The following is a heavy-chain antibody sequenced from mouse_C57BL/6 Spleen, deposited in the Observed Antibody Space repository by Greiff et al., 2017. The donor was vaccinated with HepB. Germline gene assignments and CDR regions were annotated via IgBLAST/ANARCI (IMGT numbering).Heavy chain of an antibody. D-gene: IGHD2-1*01. CDR1: GFTFSSYG. CDR3: ARHGDGNYAWFAY. CDR2: ISSGGSYT. Sequence: DVHLVESGGDLVKPGGSLKLSCAASGFTFSSYGMSWVRQTPDKRLEWVATISSGGSYTYYPDSVKGRFTISRDNAKNTLYLQMSSLKSEDTAMYYWARHGDGNYAWFAYWGQGTLVTVSA. V-gene: IGHV5-6*01. J-gene: IGHJ3*01.